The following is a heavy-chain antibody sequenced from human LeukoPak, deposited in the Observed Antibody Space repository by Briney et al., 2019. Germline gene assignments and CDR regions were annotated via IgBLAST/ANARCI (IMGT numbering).Heavy chain of an antibody. CDR2: TSTSGGRT. Sequence: GGSLRLSCTASGFTFSSYAMSWVREAPGKGLEWGSSTSTSGGRTLYAESVKGRFTISRDNSKNTLYVQMNSLRAEDTAVYSCGARIPAHPFDYWGQGTLVTVSS. CDR1: GFTFSSYA. V-gene: IGHV3-23*01. J-gene: IGHJ4*02. CDR3: GARIPAHPFDY. D-gene: IGHD6-6*01.